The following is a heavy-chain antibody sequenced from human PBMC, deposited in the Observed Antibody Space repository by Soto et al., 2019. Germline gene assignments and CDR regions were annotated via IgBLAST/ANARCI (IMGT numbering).Heavy chain of an antibody. J-gene: IGHJ4*02. V-gene: IGHV1-69*06. CDR3: ARGLLSGSYFLGFDY. CDR2: IIPIFGTA. Sequence: SVKVSCKASGGTFSSDAISWVRQAPGQGLEWMGGIIPIFGTANYAQKFQGRVTITADKSTSTAYMELSSLRSEDTAVYYCARGLLSGSYFLGFDYWGQGTLVTVSS. D-gene: IGHD1-26*01. CDR1: GGTFSSDA.